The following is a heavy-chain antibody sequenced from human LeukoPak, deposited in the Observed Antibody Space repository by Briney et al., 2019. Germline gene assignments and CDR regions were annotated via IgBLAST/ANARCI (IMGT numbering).Heavy chain of an antibody. V-gene: IGHV1-58*01. CDR2: IVVGSGNT. CDR3: ARPLRYFDWLPFDY. J-gene: IGHJ4*02. D-gene: IGHD3-9*01. Sequence: SVKVSCKASGFTFTSSAVQWVRQARGQRLEWIGWIVVGSGNTNYAQKFQERVTITRDMSTSTAYMELSSLRSEDTAVYYCARPLRYFDWLPFDYWGQGTLVTVSS. CDR1: GFTFTSSA.